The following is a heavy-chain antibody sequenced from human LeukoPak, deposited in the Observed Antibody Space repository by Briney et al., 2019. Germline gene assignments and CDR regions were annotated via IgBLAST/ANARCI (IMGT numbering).Heavy chain of an antibody. CDR2: INHSGST. Sequence: SETLSLTCAVYGGSFSGCYWSWIRQPPGKGLEWIGEINHSGSTNYNPSLKSRVTISVDTSKNQFSLKLSSVTAADTAVYYCARGPGASRTGDFDYWGQGTLVTVSS. J-gene: IGHJ4*02. CDR3: ARGPGASRTGDFDY. V-gene: IGHV4-34*01. D-gene: IGHD1-26*01. CDR1: GGSFSGCY.